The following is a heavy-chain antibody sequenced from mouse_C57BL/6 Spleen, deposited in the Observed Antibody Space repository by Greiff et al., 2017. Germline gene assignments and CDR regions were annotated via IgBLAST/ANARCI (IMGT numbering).Heavy chain of an antibody. CDR2: IDPSDSET. J-gene: IGHJ2*01. D-gene: IGHD2-5*01. CDR3: ARNAYYSNSYYFDD. Sequence: VQLQQPGAELVRPGSSVKLSCKASGYTFTSYWMHWVKQRPIQGLEWIGNIDPSDSETHYNQKFKDKATLTVDKSSSTAYMQLSSLTSEDSAVYYCARNAYYSNSYYFDDWGQGTTLTVSS. CDR1: GYTFTSYW. V-gene: IGHV1-52*01.